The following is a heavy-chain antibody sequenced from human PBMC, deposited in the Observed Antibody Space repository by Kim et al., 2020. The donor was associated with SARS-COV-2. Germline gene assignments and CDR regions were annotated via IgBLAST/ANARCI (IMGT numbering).Heavy chain of an antibody. CDR3: AVVRYCSGGSCSRYYFDY. J-gene: IGHJ4*02. CDR2: INAGNGNT. V-gene: IGHV1-3*01. D-gene: IGHD2-15*01. CDR1: GYTFTSYA. Sequence: ASVKVSCKASGYTFTSYAMHWVRQAPGQRLEWMGWINAGNGNTKYSQKFHGRVTITRDTSASTAYMELSSLRSEDTAVYYCAVVRYCSGGSCSRYYFDYWGQGTLVTISS.